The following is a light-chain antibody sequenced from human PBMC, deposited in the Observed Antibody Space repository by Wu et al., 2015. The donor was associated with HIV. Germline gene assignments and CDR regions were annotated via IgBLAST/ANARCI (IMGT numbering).Light chain of an antibody. CDR3: QQRSNWPLT. V-gene: IGKV3-11*01. Sequence: EIVLTQFPATLSLSPGERATLSCRASQSVASFLAWYQQKPGQAPRLLIYDASNRATGIPARFSGSGSGTDFTLTISSLEPEDFAVYYCQQRSNWPLTFGEGPRSRSN. CDR1: QSVASF. CDR2: DAS. J-gene: IGKJ4*01.